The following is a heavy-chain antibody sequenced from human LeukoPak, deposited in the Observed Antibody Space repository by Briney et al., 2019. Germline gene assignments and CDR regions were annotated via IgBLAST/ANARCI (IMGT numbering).Heavy chain of an antibody. D-gene: IGHD3-10*01. Sequence: SVKVSCKASGYTFTGYYMHWVRQAPGQGLEWMGGIIPIFGTANYAQKFQGRVTITADESTSTAYMELSSLRSEDTAVYYCAIGTMVRGVIDYWGQGTLVTVSS. V-gene: IGHV1-69*13. CDR3: AIGTMVRGVIDY. CDR1: GYTFTGYY. J-gene: IGHJ4*02. CDR2: IIPIFGTA.